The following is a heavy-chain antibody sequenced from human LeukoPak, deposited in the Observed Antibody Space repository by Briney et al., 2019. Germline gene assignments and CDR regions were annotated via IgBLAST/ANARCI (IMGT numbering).Heavy chain of an antibody. J-gene: IGHJ6*03. D-gene: IGHD2-2*01. Sequence: SETLSLTCTVSGGSISSGSYYWSWIRQPAGKGLEWIGRIYTSGSTNYNPSLKRRVTISVDTSKNQCSLKLSSVTAADTAVYYCARDQEAYCSSTSCYEYSYYMDVWGKGTTVTISS. CDR2: IYTSGST. CDR1: GGSISSGSYY. CDR3: ARDQEAYCSSTSCYEYSYYMDV. V-gene: IGHV4-61*02.